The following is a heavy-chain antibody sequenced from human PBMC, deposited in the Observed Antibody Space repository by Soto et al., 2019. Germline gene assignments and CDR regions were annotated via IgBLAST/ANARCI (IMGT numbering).Heavy chain of an antibody. CDR1: GYSFAGYW. CDR2: IDPSDSQT. Sequence: NPGESLKISCKGSGYSFAGYWITWVRQKPGKGFEWMGRIDPSDSQTYYSPSFRGHVTISVTKSITTVFLQWSSLRASDTAMYYCARQIYDSDTGPNFQYYFDSWGQGTPVTVSS. D-gene: IGHD3-22*01. V-gene: IGHV5-10-1*01. J-gene: IGHJ4*02. CDR3: ARQIYDSDTGPNFQYYFDS.